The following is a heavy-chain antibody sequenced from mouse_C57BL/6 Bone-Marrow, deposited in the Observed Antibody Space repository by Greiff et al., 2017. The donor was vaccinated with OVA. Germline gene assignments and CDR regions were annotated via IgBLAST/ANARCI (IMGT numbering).Heavy chain of an antibody. J-gene: IGHJ3*01. V-gene: IGHV5-6*01. Sequence: EVKLVESGGALVKPGGSLTLSCAASGFTFSRYGMSWVRQTPDKRLEWVATISSGGSYPYYPDSVQGRFTIARDNAKNTLYLQVSSLKSEDTAMYYCARCPPWCAYWGQGTLVTVSA. CDR2: ISSGGSYP. CDR1: GFTFSRYG. CDR3: ARCPPWCAY.